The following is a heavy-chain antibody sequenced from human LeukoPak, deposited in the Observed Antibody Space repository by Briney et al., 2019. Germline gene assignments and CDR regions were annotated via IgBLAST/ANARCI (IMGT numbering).Heavy chain of an antibody. D-gene: IGHD3-22*01. CDR2: INHSGST. Sequence: SETLSLTCAVYGGSFSGYYWSWIRQPPGKGLEWIGEINHSGSTNYNPSLKSRVTISVDTSKNQFSLKLSSVTAADTAVYYCAGEADSSGYYFDYWGQGTLVTVSS. CDR1: GGSFSGYY. V-gene: IGHV4-34*01. CDR3: AGEADSSGYYFDY. J-gene: IGHJ4*02.